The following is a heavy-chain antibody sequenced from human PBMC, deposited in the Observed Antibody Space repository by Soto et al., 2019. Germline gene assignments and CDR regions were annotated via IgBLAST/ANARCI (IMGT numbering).Heavy chain of an antibody. CDR3: ARDSGDSSGYYELDY. CDR1: GFSFSNYG. V-gene: IGHV3-33*01. CDR2: LWNDGGIE. D-gene: IGHD3-22*01. J-gene: IGHJ4*02. Sequence: HVQLVESGGGAVQPGRSLRLSCEASGFSFSNYGMHWVRQAPGKGLEWVAVLWNDGGIEYYADSVKGRFTISRDNARITLSLQMSGMRADDTAVYYCARDSGDSSGYYELDYWGQGTLVTVSS.